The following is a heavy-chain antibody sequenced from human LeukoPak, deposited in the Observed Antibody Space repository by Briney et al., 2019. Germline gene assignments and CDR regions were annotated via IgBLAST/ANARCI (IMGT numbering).Heavy chain of an antibody. V-gene: IGHV1-18*01. CDR2: ISAYNGNT. CDR3: ARDKYYDFWSGYPQRVNWFDP. CDR1: GYTFTSYG. J-gene: IGHJ5*02. Sequence: GASVKVSCKASGYTFTSYGISWVRQAPGQGLEWMGWISAYNGNTNYAQKLQGRVTMTTDTSTSTAYMELRSLRSDDTAVYYCARDKYYDFWSGYPQRVNWFDPWGQGTLVTVSS. D-gene: IGHD3-3*01.